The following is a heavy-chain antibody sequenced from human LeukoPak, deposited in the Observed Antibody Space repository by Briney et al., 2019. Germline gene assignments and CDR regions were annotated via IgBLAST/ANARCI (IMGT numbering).Heavy chain of an antibody. Sequence: PSETLSLTCTVSGGSISSSSYYWGWIRQPPGKGLEWIGSIYYSGSTYYNPSLKSRVTISVDTSKNQFSLKLTSVTAADTAVYYCVRGPYGSGISNWFDPWGQGTLVIVSS. CDR3: VRGPYGSGISNWFDP. CDR1: GGSISSSSYY. V-gene: IGHV4-39*07. CDR2: IYYSGST. D-gene: IGHD3-10*01. J-gene: IGHJ5*02.